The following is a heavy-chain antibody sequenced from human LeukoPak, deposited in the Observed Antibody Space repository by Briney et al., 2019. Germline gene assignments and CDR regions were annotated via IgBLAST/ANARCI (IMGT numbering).Heavy chain of an antibody. J-gene: IGHJ4*02. CDR2: VSGSGDFT. CDR1: GFTFSNYA. Sequence: GGSLRLSCAASGFTFSNYAMSWVRHAPGKGLEWVSAVSGSGDFTWYADSVKGRFTTSRDNSKNTLYLQMNSLRAEETAVYYCARGIIGWPYYFDYWGQGTPVTVSS. CDR3: ARGIIGWPYYFDY. V-gene: IGHV3-23*01. D-gene: IGHD3-16*01.